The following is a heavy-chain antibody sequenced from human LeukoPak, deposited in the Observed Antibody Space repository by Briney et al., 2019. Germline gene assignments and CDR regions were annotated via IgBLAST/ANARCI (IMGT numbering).Heavy chain of an antibody. D-gene: IGHD3-22*01. J-gene: IGHJ3*02. CDR2: IKQDGSEK. CDR1: GFTFSSYW. Sequence: GGPLRLSCAASGFTFSSYWMSWVRQAPGKGLEWVANIKQDGSEKYYVDSVKGRFTISRDNAKNSLYLQMNSLRAEDTAVYYCAGDTYYYDSSGYSGPRDAFDIWGQGTMVTVSS. CDR3: AGDTYYYDSSGYSGPRDAFDI. V-gene: IGHV3-7*01.